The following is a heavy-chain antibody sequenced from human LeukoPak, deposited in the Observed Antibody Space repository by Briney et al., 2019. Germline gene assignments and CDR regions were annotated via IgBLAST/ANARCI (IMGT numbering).Heavy chain of an antibody. Sequence: SETLSLTCAVSGGSISSGGYSWSWIRQPPGKGLEWIGYIYHSGSTYYNPSLKSRVTISVDRSKNQFSLKLSSVTAADTAVYSCARQFTGYCSSTSCPYNLFDLWGQGTLVTVSS. J-gene: IGHJ5*02. CDR1: GGSISSGGYS. D-gene: IGHD2-2*01. CDR2: IYHSGST. CDR3: ARQFTGYCSSTSCPYNLFDL. V-gene: IGHV4-30-2*01.